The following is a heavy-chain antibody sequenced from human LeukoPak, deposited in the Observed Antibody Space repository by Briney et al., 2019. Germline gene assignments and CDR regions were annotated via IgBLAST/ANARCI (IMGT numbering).Heavy chain of an antibody. D-gene: IGHD2-15*01. CDR3: AKRGGLSSLYDP. CDR2: IRYDGSNK. V-gene: IGHV3-30*02. CDR1: GFTFSSYG. Sequence: GGSLRLSCAASGFTFSSYGMHWVRQAPGKGLEWVAFIRYDGSNKYYADSVKGRFTISRDNSKNTPYLQMNSLRAEDTAVYYCAKRGGLSSLYDPWGQGTLVTVSS. J-gene: IGHJ5*02.